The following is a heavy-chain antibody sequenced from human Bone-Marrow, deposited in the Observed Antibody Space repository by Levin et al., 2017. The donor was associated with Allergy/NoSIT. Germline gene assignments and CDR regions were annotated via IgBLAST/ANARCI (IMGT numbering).Heavy chain of an antibody. V-gene: IGHV1-2*06. CDR2: VDPVSGAT. CDR1: GYSFTAFY. J-gene: IGHJ5*02. Sequence: ASVKVSCKASGYSFTAFYVNWVRQAPGQGLEWMGRVDPVSGATNYAQKSQGRVTMTRDTSTSTAYMDLRRLTSDDTALYYCAREVESPDWFDPWGPGTLVTVSS. CDR3: AREVESPDWFDP.